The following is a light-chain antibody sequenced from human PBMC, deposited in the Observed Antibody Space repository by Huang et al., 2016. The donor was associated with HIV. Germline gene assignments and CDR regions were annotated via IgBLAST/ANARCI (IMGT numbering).Light chain of an antibody. CDR3: QQYYNWPPYT. Sequence: EVVMTQYPATLSLSPGERATLSCMASQSVSTNLAWYQQKPGQAPRLLIYGAATRATCIPGRFSGSGSGTEFTLTISSLQSEDFVVYYCQQYYNWPPYTFGQGTKLEIK. CDR2: GAA. CDR1: QSVSTN. J-gene: IGKJ2*01. V-gene: IGKV3-15*01.